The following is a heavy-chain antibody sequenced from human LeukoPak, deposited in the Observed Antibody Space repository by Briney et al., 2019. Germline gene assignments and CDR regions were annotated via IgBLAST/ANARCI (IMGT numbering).Heavy chain of an antibody. Sequence: GGAPRLSCAASGLSFFSYAMRWGRHAPGEGLEGGSAISGSGGSTYYADSVKGRFTISRDNSKNTLYLQMNSLRAEDTAVYYCAKCRIVKYHAFDIWGQGTMVTVSS. CDR3: AKCRIVKYHAFDI. CDR2: ISGSGGST. V-gene: IGHV3-23*01. J-gene: IGHJ3*02. D-gene: IGHD2/OR15-2a*01. CDR1: GLSFFSYA.